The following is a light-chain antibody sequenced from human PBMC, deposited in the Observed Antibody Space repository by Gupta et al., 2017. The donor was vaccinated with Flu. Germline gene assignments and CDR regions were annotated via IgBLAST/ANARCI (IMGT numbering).Light chain of an antibody. CDR3: SSHAGSGTWV. CDR2: DVT. J-gene: IGLJ1*01. Sequence: GQSVTISCTGTSNDVGGYNRVSWYEQRPGKAPKLILYDVTARPSGVPDRFSGSKSGNTASLTISGLQADEAADYYCSSHAGSGTWVFGTGTTVTVL. V-gene: IGLV2-11*01. CDR1: SNDVGGYNR.